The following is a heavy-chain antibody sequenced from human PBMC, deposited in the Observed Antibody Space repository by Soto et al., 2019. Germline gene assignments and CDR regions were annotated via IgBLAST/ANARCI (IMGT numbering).Heavy chain of an antibody. J-gene: IGHJ5*02. Sequence: QVQLVQSGGEVKRPGASVKVSCKTSGYTFSNYGITWVRQAPGQPLEWLGWISLYSDDTSYAQKFRGRVSMTTDTSTSTAYMELRNLRSDDTAVYYCARVVPRVEAWFGPWGQGTLVTVSS. CDR2: ISLYSDDT. CDR3: ARVVPRVEAWFGP. V-gene: IGHV1-18*01. CDR1: GYTFSNYG.